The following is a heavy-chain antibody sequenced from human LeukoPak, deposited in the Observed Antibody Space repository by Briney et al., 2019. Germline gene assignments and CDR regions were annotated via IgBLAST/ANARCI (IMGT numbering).Heavy chain of an antibody. D-gene: IGHD3-3*01. CDR1: GGSFSGYY. CDR3: AREFDFWSGFPPDV. V-gene: IGHV4-34*01. CDR2: INHSGST. J-gene: IGHJ6*02. Sequence: PSETLSLTCAVYGGSFSGYYWSWIRQPPGKGLEWIGEINHSGSTNYNPSLKSRVTISVDTSKNQFSLKLSSVTAADTAVYYCAREFDFWSGFPPDVWGQGTTVTVSS.